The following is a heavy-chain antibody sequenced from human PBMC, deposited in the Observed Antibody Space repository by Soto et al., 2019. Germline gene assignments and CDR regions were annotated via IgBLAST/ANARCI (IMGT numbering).Heavy chain of an antibody. CDR3: ARDPVAGTYFDY. CDR1: GYTFTNYG. V-gene: IGHV1-18*01. J-gene: IGHJ4*02. Sequence: QVQLVQSGAEVKKPGASVKVSCKASGYTFTNYGISWVRQAPGQGLEWMGWINAYNGNTNYAQKLQGRVTMTTDTSTSTADMELRSLGFDDTAVYYCARDPVAGTYFDYWGQGTLVTVSS. CDR2: INAYNGNT. D-gene: IGHD6-19*01.